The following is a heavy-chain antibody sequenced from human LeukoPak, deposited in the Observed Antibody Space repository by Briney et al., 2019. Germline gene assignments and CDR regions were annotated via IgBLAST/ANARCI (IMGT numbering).Heavy chain of an antibody. J-gene: IGHJ4*02. Sequence: SETLSLTCAVYGGSFSGYYWSWIRQPPGKGLEWIGEINHSGSTNYNPSLKSRVTISVDTSKNQFSLKLSSVTAADTAVYYCARINSSGWYPYFDYWGQGTLVTVSS. V-gene: IGHV4-34*01. CDR3: ARINSSGWYPYFDY. CDR1: GGSFSGYY. CDR2: INHSGST. D-gene: IGHD6-19*01.